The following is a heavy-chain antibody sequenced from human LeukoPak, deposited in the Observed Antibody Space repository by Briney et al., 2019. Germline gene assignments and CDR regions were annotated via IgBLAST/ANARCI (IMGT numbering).Heavy chain of an antibody. CDR2: ISGSGGST. Sequence: GGSLRLSCAVSGLTFSNAWMNWVRQAPGKGLEWVSAISGSGGSTYYADSVKGRFTISRDNSKNTLYLQMSSLGAEDTAVYYCAKLLFGYYYYGMDVWGQGTTVTVSS. J-gene: IGHJ6*02. D-gene: IGHD2-2*01. CDR3: AKLLFGYYYYGMDV. V-gene: IGHV3-23*01. CDR1: GLTFSNAW.